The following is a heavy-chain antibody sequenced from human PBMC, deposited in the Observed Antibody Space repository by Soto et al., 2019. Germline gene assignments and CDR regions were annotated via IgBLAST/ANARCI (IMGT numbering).Heavy chain of an antibody. J-gene: IGHJ5*02. V-gene: IGHV3-30-3*01. D-gene: IGHD2-15*01. CDR2: ISYDGSNK. Sequence: GGSLRLSCAASGFTFSSYAMHWVRQAPGKGLEWVAVISYDGSNKYYADSVKGRFTISRDNSKNTLYLQMNSLRAEDTAVYYCARDRTYRTGLPFDPWGQGTLVTVSS. CDR1: GFTFSSYA. CDR3: ARDRTYRTGLPFDP.